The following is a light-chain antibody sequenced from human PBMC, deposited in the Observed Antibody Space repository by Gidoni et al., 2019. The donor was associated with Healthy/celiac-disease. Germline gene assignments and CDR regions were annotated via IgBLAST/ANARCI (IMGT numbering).Light chain of an antibody. Sequence: IATLSCRASQSVSSSLAWYQQKPGQAPRLLIYDASNRATGIPARFSGSGSGTDFLLTISSREPEEFAVYYCQQRSNWPGTFGQGTKVEIK. V-gene: IGKV3-11*01. CDR3: QQRSNWPGT. CDR2: DAS. J-gene: IGKJ1*01. CDR1: QSVSSS.